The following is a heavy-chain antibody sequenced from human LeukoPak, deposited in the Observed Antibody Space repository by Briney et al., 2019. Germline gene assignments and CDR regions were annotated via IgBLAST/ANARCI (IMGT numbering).Heavy chain of an antibody. CDR1: GFTFSSYR. CDR3: ARDFSSGSYCGDYYFDY. V-gene: IGHV3-21*01. D-gene: IGHD1-26*01. Sequence: GGSLRLSCEASGFTFSSYRMNWVRQGPGKGLEWVSSITDSSSTIYYADSGKGGFTISRDNSKNSVYLQMNRLRGEDTAVYYCARDFSSGSYCGDYYFDYWGQGTLVTVSS. J-gene: IGHJ4*02. CDR2: ITDSSSTI.